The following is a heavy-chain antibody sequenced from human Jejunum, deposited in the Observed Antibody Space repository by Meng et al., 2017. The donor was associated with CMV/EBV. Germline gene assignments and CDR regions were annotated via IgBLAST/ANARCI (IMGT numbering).Heavy chain of an antibody. CDR3: ARASGFRGAKFDY. D-gene: IGHD3-10*01. J-gene: IGHJ4*02. V-gene: IGHV4-4*07. CDR2: IYTGGAT. Sequence: QVQLQESGPGLVKPSETMSLTCTVSGASISTYYWTWIRQPAGKGLEWIGHIYTGGATNYNPSLKSRVTMSVDTSKTQFFLRLNSVTAADTAVYFCARASGFRGAKFDYWGQGLLVTASS. CDR1: GASISTYY.